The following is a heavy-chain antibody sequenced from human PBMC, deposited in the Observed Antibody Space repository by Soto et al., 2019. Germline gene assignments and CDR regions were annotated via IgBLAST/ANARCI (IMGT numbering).Heavy chain of an antibody. Sequence: QVQLRESGPGLVKPSQTLSLTCTVSGGSVSRGDYYWTWIRQAPGKGLEWIAYIYYSGSTYYNLSLKSRLITSVDASRNQFSLTLTSVTAADTAVYYCARGRGDHQYNWNLDYWGQGTLVTVSS. J-gene: IGHJ4*02. V-gene: IGHV4-30-4*01. D-gene: IGHD1-20*01. CDR2: IYYSGST. CDR3: ARGRGDHQYNWNLDY. CDR1: GGSVSRGDYY.